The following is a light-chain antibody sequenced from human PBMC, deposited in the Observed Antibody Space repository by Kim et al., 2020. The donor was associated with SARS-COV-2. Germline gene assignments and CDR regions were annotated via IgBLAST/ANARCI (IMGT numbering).Light chain of an antibody. V-gene: IGKV1-39*01. CDR3: QQSYSTPCT. J-gene: IGKJ4*01. Sequence: DIQMTQSPSSLSASVGDRVTITCRASQSISSYLNWYQQKPGKAPKLLIYAASSLQSGVPSRFSGSGSGTDFTLTISSLQPEDVATYYCQQSYSTPCTFGGGTKLEIK. CDR2: AAS. CDR1: QSISSY.